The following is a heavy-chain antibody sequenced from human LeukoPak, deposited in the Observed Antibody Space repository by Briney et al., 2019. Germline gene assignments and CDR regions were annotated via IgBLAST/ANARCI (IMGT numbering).Heavy chain of an antibody. J-gene: IGHJ6*04. CDR3: AREVGCSGGSCYPYYYYYYGMDV. CDR1: GYSISSGYY. D-gene: IGHD2-15*01. Sequence: SETLSLTCAVSGYSISSGYYWGWIRPPPGKGLEWIGSIYHSGSTYYNPSLKSRVTISVDTSKNQFSLKLSSVTAADTAVYYCAREVGCSGGSCYPYYYYYYGMDVWGKGTTVTVSS. CDR2: IYHSGST. V-gene: IGHV4-38-2*02.